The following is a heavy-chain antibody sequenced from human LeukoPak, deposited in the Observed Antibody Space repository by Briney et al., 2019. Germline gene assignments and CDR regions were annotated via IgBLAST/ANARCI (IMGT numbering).Heavy chain of an antibody. CDR2: ISYDGSNK. V-gene: IGHV3-30*04. CDR3: ARGDLHYHDSTRRGFDI. CDR1: GFTFSSYA. Sequence: GGSLRLSCAASGFTFSSYAVHWVRQAPGKGLEWVALISYDGSNKYYADSVKGRFTISRDNSKNTLYLQMNSLRAEDTAVYYCARGDLHYHDSTRRGFDIWGQGTMVTVSS. J-gene: IGHJ3*02. D-gene: IGHD3-16*01.